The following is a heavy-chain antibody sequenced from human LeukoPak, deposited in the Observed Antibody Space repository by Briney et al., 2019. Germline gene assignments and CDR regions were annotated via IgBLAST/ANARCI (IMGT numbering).Heavy chain of an antibody. J-gene: IGHJ5*02. CDR1: GGSISSGSYY. Sequence: SQTLSLTCTVSGGSISSGSYYWSWIRQPAGKGLEWIGRIYTSGSTNYNPSLKSRVTISVDTSKNQFSLRLSSVTAADTAVYYCARDRRLYSGYDFWFDPWGQGTLVKVSS. CDR3: ARDRRLYSGYDFWFDP. D-gene: IGHD5-12*01. CDR2: IYTSGST. V-gene: IGHV4-61*02.